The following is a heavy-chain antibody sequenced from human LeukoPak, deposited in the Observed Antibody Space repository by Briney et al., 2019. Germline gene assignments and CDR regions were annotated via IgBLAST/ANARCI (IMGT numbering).Heavy chain of an antibody. Sequence: ASVKVSCKASGGTFSSYAISWVRQAPGQGLEWMGRIIPILGIANYAQKFQGRVTITADKSTSTAYMELSSLRSEDTAVYYCARDIAYSSSWYWWGQGTLVTVSS. D-gene: IGHD6-13*01. J-gene: IGHJ4*02. CDR3: ARDIAYSSSWYW. CDR1: GGTFSSYA. CDR2: IIPILGIA. V-gene: IGHV1-69*04.